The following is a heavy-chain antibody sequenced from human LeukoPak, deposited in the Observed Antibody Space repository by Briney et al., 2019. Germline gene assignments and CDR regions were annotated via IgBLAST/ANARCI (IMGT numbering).Heavy chain of an antibody. CDR3: GRQGYTASYYFLDY. CDR1: SGSISSYY. Sequence: SETLSLTCTVSSGSISSYYRGWVRQPPGKGLEWIGRIYSIGTTHYNPSLKSRVTMSMDTSTNQFSLNLRSVTAADTAVYYCGRQGYTASYYFLDYWSRGTLVVVS. V-gene: IGHV4-4*07. CDR2: IYSIGTT. J-gene: IGHJ4*02. D-gene: IGHD1-26*01.